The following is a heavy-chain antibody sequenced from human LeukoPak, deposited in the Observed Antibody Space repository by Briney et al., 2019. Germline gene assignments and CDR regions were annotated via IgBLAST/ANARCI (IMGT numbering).Heavy chain of an antibody. J-gene: IGHJ4*02. Sequence: GGSLRVSCAASGFTFSSYAMHWVRQAPGKGMEWVAVISYDGSNKYYADSVKGRFTISRDNSKNTLYLQMNSLRAEDTAVYYCAKDRSTWFGELLYYFDYWGQGTLVTVSS. D-gene: IGHD3-10*01. CDR2: ISYDGSNK. CDR1: GFTFSSYA. CDR3: AKDRSTWFGELLYYFDY. V-gene: IGHV3-30-3*01.